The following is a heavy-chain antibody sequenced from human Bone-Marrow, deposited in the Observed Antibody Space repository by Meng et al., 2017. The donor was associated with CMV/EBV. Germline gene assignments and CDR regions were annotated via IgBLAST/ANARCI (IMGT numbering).Heavy chain of an antibody. J-gene: IGHJ6*02. D-gene: IGHD2-2*01. CDR2: MNPNSGNT. CDR3: ARGGRVVPAARVIRGYYGMDV. CDR1: GYTFTSYD. V-gene: IGHV1-8*01. Sequence: ASVKVSCKASGYTFTSYDINWVRQATGQGLEWMGWMNPNSGNTGYAQKFQGRVTMTRNTSISTAYTELSSLRSEDTAVYYCARGGRVVPAARVIRGYYGMDVWGQGTTVTVSS.